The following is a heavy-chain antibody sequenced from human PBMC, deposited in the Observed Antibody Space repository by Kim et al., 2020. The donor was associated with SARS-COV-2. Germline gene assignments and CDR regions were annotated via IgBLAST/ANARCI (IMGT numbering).Heavy chain of an antibody. CDR3: ANPWSRYGDYSVSHYYGMDV. V-gene: IGHV3-30*18. J-gene: IGHJ6*02. D-gene: IGHD4-17*01. Sequence: GGSLRLSCAASGFTFSSYGMHWVSQAPGKGLEWVAVISYDGSNKYYADSVKGRFTISRDNSKNTLYLQMNSLRAEDTAVYYCANPWSRYGDYSVSHYYGMDVWGQGTTVTVSS. CDR2: ISYDGSNK. CDR1: GFTFSSYG.